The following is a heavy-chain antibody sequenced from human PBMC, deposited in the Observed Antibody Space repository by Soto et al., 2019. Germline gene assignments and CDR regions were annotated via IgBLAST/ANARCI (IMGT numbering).Heavy chain of an antibody. Sequence: PGESLKISCQASGYTFSTYWISWVRQMPGKDLEWMGTIEPSDSHANYSYSFQVHVSMSVDKSIGTAYLKWSGLKASDSDMYYCASITRSRYCVTTKCHTVARLDPWGQGPLATASS. CDR3: ASITRSRYCVTTKCHTVARLDP. J-gene: IGHJ5*01. V-gene: IGHV5-10-1*01. CDR2: IEPSDSHA. CDR1: GYTFSTYW. D-gene: IGHD2-15*01.